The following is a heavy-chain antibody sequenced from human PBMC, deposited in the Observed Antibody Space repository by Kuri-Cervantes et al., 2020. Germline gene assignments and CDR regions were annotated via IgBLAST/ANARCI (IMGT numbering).Heavy chain of an antibody. J-gene: IGHJ6*03. CDR1: GYTFTSYA. Sequence: ASVKVSCKASGYTFTSYAMHWVRQAPGQRLEWMGWINAGKGNTKYSQKFQGRVTITRDTSASTAYMELSSLRSEDTAVYYCARAPRVSSGRDGPYYYDMDVWGKGTTVTVSS. CDR3: ARAPRVSSGRDGPYYYDMDV. D-gene: IGHD6-19*01. V-gene: IGHV1-3*01. CDR2: INAGKGNT.